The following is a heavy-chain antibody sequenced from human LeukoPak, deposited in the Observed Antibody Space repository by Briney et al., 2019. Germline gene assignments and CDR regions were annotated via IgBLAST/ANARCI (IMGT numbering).Heavy chain of an antibody. V-gene: IGHV4-4*07. Sequence: SETLSLTCTVSGGAISSYYWSWIRQPAGKGLEWIGRIHTSGSTNYNPSLKSRVTMSVDTSKNQFSLKLSSVTAADTAVYYCARSAPGYFDACDIWGQGTLVTVSS. CDR2: IHTSGST. J-gene: IGHJ3*02. CDR1: GGAISSYY. CDR3: ARSAPGYFDACDI. D-gene: IGHD3-22*01.